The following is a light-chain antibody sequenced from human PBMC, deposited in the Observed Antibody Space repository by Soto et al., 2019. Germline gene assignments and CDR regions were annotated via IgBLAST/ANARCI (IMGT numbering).Light chain of an antibody. J-gene: IGKJ1*01. V-gene: IGKV3-11*01. CDR2: DAS. CDR3: QQHSNWPSA. Sequence: EIVLTQSPATLSLSPGEIATLSCRASQSVSSYLAWYQQKPGQAPRLLIYDASKRATGIPARFSGSGSGTDFTLTISSLEPEDFAVYFCQQHSNWPSAFGQGTKVEIQ. CDR1: QSVSSY.